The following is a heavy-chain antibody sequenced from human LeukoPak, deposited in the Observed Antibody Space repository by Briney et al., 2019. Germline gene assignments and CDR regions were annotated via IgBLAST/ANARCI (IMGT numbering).Heavy chain of an antibody. J-gene: IGHJ1*01. Sequence: GGSLRLSCAPSGFTFSAAWMTWVRQAPGKGLEWLGNINEGGSVTNYVDSVRGRFSISRDNAKNTMYLQMSSLRVEDTAVYYCARDMTTVTTCYLQHWGQGTLVTVSS. CDR3: ARDMTTVTTCYLQH. V-gene: IGHV3-7*01. D-gene: IGHD4-17*01. CDR2: INEGGSVT. CDR1: GFTFSAAW.